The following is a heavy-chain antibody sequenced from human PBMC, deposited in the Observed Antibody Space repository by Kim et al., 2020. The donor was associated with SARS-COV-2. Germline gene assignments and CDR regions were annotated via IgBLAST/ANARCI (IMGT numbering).Heavy chain of an antibody. CDR2: ISSSSSYI. V-gene: IGHV3-21*01. CDR1: GFTFSSYS. Sequence: GGSLRLSCAASGFTFSSYSMNWVRQAPGKGLELVSSISSSSSYIYYADSVKGRFTISRDNAKNSLYLQMNSLRAEDTAVYYCARGDSGYTILLDAFDIWGQGTMVTVSS. CDR3: ARGDSGYTILLDAFDI. J-gene: IGHJ3*02. D-gene: IGHD5-12*01.